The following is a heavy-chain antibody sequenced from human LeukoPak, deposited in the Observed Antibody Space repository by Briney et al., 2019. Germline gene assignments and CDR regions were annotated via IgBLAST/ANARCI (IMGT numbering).Heavy chain of an antibody. CDR2: IIPIFGTA. Sequence: SVNVSCKASGYTFTSYGISWVRQAPGQGLEWMGGIIPIFGTANYAQKFQGRVTITADESTSTAYMELSSLRSEDTAVYYCAREQADIGSYYVWGGFDYWGQGTLVTVSS. CDR3: AREQADIGSYYVWGGFDY. D-gene: IGHD1-26*01. CDR1: GYTFTSYG. V-gene: IGHV1-69*13. J-gene: IGHJ4*02.